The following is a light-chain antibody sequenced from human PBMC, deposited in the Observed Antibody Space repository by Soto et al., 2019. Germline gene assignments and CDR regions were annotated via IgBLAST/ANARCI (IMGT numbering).Light chain of an antibody. CDR2: EVT. J-gene: IGLJ1*01. CDR1: SNDIGAYNY. CDR3: CSYAGDYMFV. Sequence: QSALTQPASVSGSPGQSITISCIGTSNDIGAYNYVSWYQQHPGKAPKLMIFEVTTRPSGVSNRFSGSKSDNTASLTISGLQAEDEGDYYCCSYAGDYMFVFGTGTKLTVL. V-gene: IGLV2-14*01.